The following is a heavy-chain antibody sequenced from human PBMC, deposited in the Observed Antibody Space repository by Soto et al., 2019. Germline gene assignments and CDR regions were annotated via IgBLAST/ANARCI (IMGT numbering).Heavy chain of an antibody. CDR1: VGSFSCYY. CDR3: ARGARVRFLEWPRRLYSSYGMEV. CDR2: INHSGST. Sequence: PXETLSLTCAFYVGSFSCYYWSCIRQPPGKGLEWIGEINHSGSTNYNPSLKSRVTISVDTSKNQFSLKLSSVTAADTAVYYCARGARVRFLEWPRRLYSSYGMEVWGQGTTGIVSS. J-gene: IGHJ6*01. D-gene: IGHD3-3*01. V-gene: IGHV4-34*01.